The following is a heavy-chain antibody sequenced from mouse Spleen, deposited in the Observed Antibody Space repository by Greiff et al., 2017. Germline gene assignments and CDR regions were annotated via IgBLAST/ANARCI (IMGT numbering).Heavy chain of an antibody. CDR3: AKKMGPQIGANYYGYAMDY. V-gene: IGHV2-5*01. Sequence: QVQLKESGPGLVQPSQSLSITCTVSGFSLTSYGVHWVRQSPGKGLEWLGVIWRGGSTDYNAAFMSRLSITKDNSKSQVFFKMNSLQADDTAIYYCAKKMGPQIGANYYGYAMDYWGQGTSVTVSS. J-gene: IGHJ4*01. CDR1: GFSLTSYG. CDR2: IWRGGST. D-gene: IGHD1-1*01.